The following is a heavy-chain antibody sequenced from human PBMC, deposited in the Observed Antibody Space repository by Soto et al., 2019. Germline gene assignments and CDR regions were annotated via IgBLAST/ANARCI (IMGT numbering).Heavy chain of an antibody. CDR1: GFTFINYA. J-gene: IGHJ4*02. CDR2: ISASAGSA. Sequence: QTGGSLRLSCVASGFTFINYAMAWVRQAPGKGLEWVGVISASAGSAYYGNSVKGRFTISRDNFRDTVYLQMNDLRVEDTARYYCAKRSSYNLRDPLDDWGQGILVTVSS. CDR3: AKRSSYNLRDPLDD. D-gene: IGHD3-10*01. V-gene: IGHV3-23*01.